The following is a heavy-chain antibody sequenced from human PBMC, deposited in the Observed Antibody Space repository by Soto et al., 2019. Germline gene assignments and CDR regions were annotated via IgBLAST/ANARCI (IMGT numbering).Heavy chain of an antibody. Sequence: SETLSLTCTVSGGSISSYYWSWIRQPAGKGLEWIGRIYTSGSTNYNPSLKSRVTMSVDTSKNQFSLKLSSVTAAETAVYYCARDRRTTVVAGSWFDPWGQGTLVTVSA. D-gene: IGHD4-17*01. CDR3: ARDRRTTVVAGSWFDP. CDR1: GGSISSYY. CDR2: IYTSGST. V-gene: IGHV4-4*07. J-gene: IGHJ5*02.